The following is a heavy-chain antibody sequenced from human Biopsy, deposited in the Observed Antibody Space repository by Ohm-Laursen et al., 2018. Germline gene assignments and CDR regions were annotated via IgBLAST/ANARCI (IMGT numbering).Heavy chain of an antibody. CDR2: VNPNSGAT. J-gene: IGHJ3*02. Sequence: GASVKVSCNASGYTFTDSYMHWVRQAPGQGLEWMGWVNPNSGATNYAQKFQGRVTMTSDTSISTAYIELRRLISDDTAVYFCARDRMVTIITLVRADTFDIWGQGTLVSVSS. CDR3: ARDRMVTIITLVRADTFDI. V-gene: IGHV1-2*02. CDR1: GYTFTDSY. D-gene: IGHD3-10*01.